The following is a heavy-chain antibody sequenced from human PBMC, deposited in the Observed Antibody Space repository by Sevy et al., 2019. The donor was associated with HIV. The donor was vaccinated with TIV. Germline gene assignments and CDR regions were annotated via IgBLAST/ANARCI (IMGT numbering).Heavy chain of an antibody. Sequence: GESLKISYEGSGYSFTTYWIGCVRQMPGKGLEWMGVIYPDDTDTRNNPSFPGQVTISADKSINTAYLEWSSLKASDTAIYYCARLEQRHCNGAHCYPFDYWGQGTLVTVSS. V-gene: IGHV5-51*01. J-gene: IGHJ4*02. CDR2: IYPDDTDT. CDR1: GYSFTTYW. D-gene: IGHD2-21*01. CDR3: ARLEQRHCNGAHCYPFDY.